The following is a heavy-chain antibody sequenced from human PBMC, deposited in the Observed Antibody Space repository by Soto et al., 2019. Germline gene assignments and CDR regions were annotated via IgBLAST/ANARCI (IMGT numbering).Heavy chain of an antibody. CDR2: IITIFGTA. D-gene: IGHD5-12*01. J-gene: IGHJ4*02. CDR3: ARERMGLEGRWLQFGN. CDR1: GGTFSSYA. Sequence: QVQLVQSGAEVKKPGSSVKVSCKASGGTFSSYAISWVRQAPGQGLEWMGGIITIFGTANYAQKFQGRVTITADESTSTAYMELSSLRSEDTAVYYCARERMGLEGRWLQFGNWGQGTLVTVSS. V-gene: IGHV1-69*01.